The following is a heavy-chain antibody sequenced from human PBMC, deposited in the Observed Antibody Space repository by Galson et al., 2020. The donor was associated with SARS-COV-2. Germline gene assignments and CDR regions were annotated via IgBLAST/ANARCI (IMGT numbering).Heavy chain of an antibody. V-gene: IGHV3-33*01. J-gene: IGHJ4*02. CDR3: ARDGQSSRGWAFDY. CDR2: LFFDVSEK. CDR1: GFTFSDHA. D-gene: IGHD6-19*01. Sequence: GGPLRLSCEASGFTFSDHAMHSVRQAPGKGLEWVAQLFFDVSEKYYGDSVRGRFTISRDSSKNTVYLQMNNLRVDDTAVYYCARDGQSSRGWAFDYWGQGTLLTVSS.